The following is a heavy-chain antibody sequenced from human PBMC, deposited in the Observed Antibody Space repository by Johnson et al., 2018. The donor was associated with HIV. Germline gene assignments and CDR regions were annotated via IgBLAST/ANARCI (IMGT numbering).Heavy chain of an antibody. J-gene: IGHJ3*02. CDR2: ISSDGSTK. D-gene: IGHD4-17*01. Sequence: VQLVESGGGVVQPGRSLRLSCAASGFTFSSHGMHWVRQAPGKGLEWGAFISSDGSTKYYADSVKGRFTISRDNSKNTLYLQMNSLRSEDTAVYYCARGMTTVTNHDAFDIWGQGTMVTVSS. V-gene: IGHV3-30*03. CDR1: GFTFSSHG. CDR3: ARGMTTVTNHDAFDI.